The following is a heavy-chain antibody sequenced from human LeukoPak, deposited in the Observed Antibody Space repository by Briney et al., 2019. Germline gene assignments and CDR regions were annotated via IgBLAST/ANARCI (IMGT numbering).Heavy chain of an antibody. Sequence: GPSLRLARAASGSTFVSSAISCVRHAAREGMEWVSSISGSGGSTYYADSVKGRFTISRDNSKNTLYLQMNSLRAEDTAVYYCAKVSEEGAYSSGWYVEGYYFDYWGQGALVTVSS. CDR3: AKVSEEGAYSSGWYVEGYYFDY. CDR2: ISGSGGST. D-gene: IGHD6-19*01. J-gene: IGHJ4*02. CDR1: GSTFVSSA. V-gene: IGHV3-23*01.